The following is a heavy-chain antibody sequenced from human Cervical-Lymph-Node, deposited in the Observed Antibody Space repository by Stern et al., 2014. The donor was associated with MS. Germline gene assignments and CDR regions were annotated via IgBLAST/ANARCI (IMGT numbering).Heavy chain of an antibody. J-gene: IGHJ4*02. CDR3: AGYSVSSAFDY. CDR2: IWYDGSNK. D-gene: IGHD3-22*01. CDR1: GFTFSSYG. V-gene: IGHV3-33*08. Sequence: VQLVESGGGVVQPGRSLRLSCAASGFTFSSYGMHWVRQAPGKGLECVAVIWYDGSNKYYADSVKGRFTISRDNSKNTLYLQMNSLREEDTAVYYCAGYSVSSAFDYWGQGTLVTVSS.